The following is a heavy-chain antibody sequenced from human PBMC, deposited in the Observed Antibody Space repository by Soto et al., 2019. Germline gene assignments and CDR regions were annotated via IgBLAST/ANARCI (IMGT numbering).Heavy chain of an antibody. D-gene: IGHD3-22*01. J-gene: IGHJ6*02. V-gene: IGHV3-9*01. CDR3: AASRAYASSDYSGFHYGMDV. CDR2: LSWNGVTI. CDR1: GFTFDDYA. Sequence: EVQLVESGGDLVQPGRSLRLSCAASGFTFDDYAMHWVRQVPGKGLQWVSGLSWNGVTIGYAASVKGRFTISRDNAKKSLYLQMNGLRPDDTALYYCAASRAYASSDYSGFHYGMDVWGQGPTVDVSS.